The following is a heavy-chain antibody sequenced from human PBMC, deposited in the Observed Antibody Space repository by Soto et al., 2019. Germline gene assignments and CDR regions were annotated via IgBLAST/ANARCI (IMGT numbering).Heavy chain of an antibody. Sequence: SVKVSCKASGYTFTGYYMHWVRQAPGQGLEWMGWINPNSGGTNYAQKFQGWVTMTRDTSISTAYMELSRLRSDDTAVYYCARESHVLLFFEWPRTYGMDVWGQGTTVTVS. CDR2: INPNSGGT. CDR1: GYTFTGYY. V-gene: IGHV1-2*04. CDR3: ARESHVLLFFEWPRTYGMDV. D-gene: IGHD3-3*01. J-gene: IGHJ6*02.